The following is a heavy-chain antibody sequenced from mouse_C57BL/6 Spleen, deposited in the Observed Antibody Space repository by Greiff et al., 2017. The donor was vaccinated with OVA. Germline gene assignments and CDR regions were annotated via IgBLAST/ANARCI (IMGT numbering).Heavy chain of an antibody. Sequence: QVQLQQPGAELVKPGASVKLSCKASGYTFTSYWMHWVKQRPGRGLEWIGRIDPNSGGTKYNEKFKSKATLTVDKPSSTAYMQLSSLTSEDSAVYYCARLEVYDWFAYWGQGTLVTVSA. CDR1: GYTFTSYW. CDR2: IDPNSGGT. D-gene: IGHD2-12*01. J-gene: IGHJ3*01. V-gene: IGHV1-72*01. CDR3: ARLEVYDWFAY.